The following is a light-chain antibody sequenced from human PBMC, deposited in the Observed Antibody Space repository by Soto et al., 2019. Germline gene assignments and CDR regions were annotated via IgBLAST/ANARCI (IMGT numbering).Light chain of an antibody. V-gene: IGKV4-1*01. J-gene: IGKJ5*01. CDR1: QSVLYSSNNKNY. CDR3: QQYNNWRLIS. CDR2: WAS. Sequence: DIVMTQSPDSLAVSLGERATINCNSSQSVLYSSNNKNYLAWYQQKPGQPPKLLIYWASTRESGVPDRFSGSGSGTDFTLTISSLQAEDVAVYFCQQYNNWRLISFGQGTRLEI.